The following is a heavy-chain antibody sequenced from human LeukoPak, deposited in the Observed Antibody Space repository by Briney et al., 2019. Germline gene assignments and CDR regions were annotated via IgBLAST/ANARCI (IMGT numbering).Heavy chain of an antibody. CDR3: ARGRYCSSTSCPTPKNNWFDP. CDR1: GGSFSGYY. CDR2: INHSGST. J-gene: IGHJ5*02. V-gene: IGHV4-34*01. Sequence: SETLSLTCAVYGGSFSGYYWSWIRQPPGKGLEGIGEINHSGSTNYKSSLKSRVTISVDMSKNQFSLKLSSVTAADTAVYYCARGRYCSSTSCPTPKNNWFDPWGQGTLVTVSS. D-gene: IGHD2-2*01.